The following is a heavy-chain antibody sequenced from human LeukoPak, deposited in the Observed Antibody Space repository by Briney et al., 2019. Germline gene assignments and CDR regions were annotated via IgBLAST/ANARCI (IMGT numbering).Heavy chain of an antibody. D-gene: IGHD2-2*01. V-gene: IGHV4-31*11. CDR3: ASLQKGIGYCSSTSCFYFDY. CDR2: IYYSGST. CDR1: GGSLSGYY. Sequence: PSETLSLTCAVYGGSLSGYYWSWIRQHPGKGLEWIGYIYYSGSTYYNPSLKSRVTISVDTSKNQFSLKLSSVTAADTSVYYCASLQKGIGYCSSTSCFYFDYWGQGTLVTVSS. J-gene: IGHJ4*02.